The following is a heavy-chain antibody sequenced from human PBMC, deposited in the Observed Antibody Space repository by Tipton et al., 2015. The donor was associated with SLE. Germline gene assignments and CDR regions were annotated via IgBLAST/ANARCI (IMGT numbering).Heavy chain of an antibody. D-gene: IGHD6-13*01. CDR1: GGSISSYY. V-gene: IGHV4-4*07. CDR2: VYNSGGT. Sequence: TLSLTCTVSGGSISSYYWSWIRQPAGKGLEWIGRVYNSGGTNYNPSLKSRVTMSVDTSKNHVSLKLSSLTAADTAVYYCAGDFQSPSLYSSSSEVNWFDPGGQETLVTVSS. J-gene: IGHJ5*02. CDR3: AGDFQSPSLYSSSSEVNWFDP.